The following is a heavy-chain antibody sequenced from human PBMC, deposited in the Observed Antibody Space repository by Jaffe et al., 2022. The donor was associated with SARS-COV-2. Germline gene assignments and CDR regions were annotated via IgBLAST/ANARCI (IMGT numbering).Heavy chain of an antibody. CDR1: GFTFSSYS. V-gene: IGHV3-21*01. D-gene: IGHD3-10*01. J-gene: IGHJ4*02. Sequence: EVQLVESGGGLVKPGGSLRLSCAASGFTFSSYSMNWVRQAPGKGLEWVSSISPGSTYIYYADSVKGRFTISRDNAKNSLYLQMNSLRAEDTAVYYCARDPSRNYYSSDRREYHLDYWGQGALVTVSS. CDR2: ISPGSTYI. CDR3: ARDPSRNYYSSDRREYHLDY.